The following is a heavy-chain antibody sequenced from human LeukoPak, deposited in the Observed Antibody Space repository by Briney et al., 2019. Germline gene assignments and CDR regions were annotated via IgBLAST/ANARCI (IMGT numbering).Heavy chain of an antibody. V-gene: IGHV4-4*02. CDR3: ARLVYSSGWYRLDY. CDR2: IYHSGST. Sequence: SETLSLTCAVSGGSISSSNWWSWVRQPPGKGLEWIGEIYHSGSTNYNPSLKSRVTISVVKSKNQFSLKLSSVTAADTAVYYCARLVYSSGWYRLDYWGQGTLVTVSS. D-gene: IGHD6-19*01. CDR1: GGSISSSNW. J-gene: IGHJ4*02.